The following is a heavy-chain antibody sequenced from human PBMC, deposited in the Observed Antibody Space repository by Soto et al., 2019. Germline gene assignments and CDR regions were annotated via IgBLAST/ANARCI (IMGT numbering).Heavy chain of an antibody. CDR2: ISYSGST. Sequence: QVQLQESGPGLVKPSETLSLTCTVSGGSISSYYWSWIRQPPGKGLEWIGYISYSGSTNYNPSLRSRVTISVDTSKNLFSLKLSSVAAADTAVYYGAGVGRYYDSSGYSVDFWGQGTLVTVSS. CDR1: GGSISSYY. CDR3: AGVGRYYDSSGYSVDF. V-gene: IGHV4-59*01. D-gene: IGHD3-22*01. J-gene: IGHJ4*02.